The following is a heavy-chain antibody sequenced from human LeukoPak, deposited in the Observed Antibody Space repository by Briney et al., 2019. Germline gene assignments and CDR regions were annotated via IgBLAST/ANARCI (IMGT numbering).Heavy chain of an antibody. D-gene: IGHD5-24*01. Sequence: SETLSLTCTVSGGSISSYYWSWIRQPPGKGLEWIGYIYYSGSTNYNPSLKGRVTISVDTSKNQFSLKLSSVTAADTAVYYCARRDGYNSYYFDYWGQGTLVTVSS. V-gene: IGHV4-59*08. J-gene: IGHJ4*02. CDR2: IYYSGST. CDR1: GGSISSYY. CDR3: ARRDGYNSYYFDY.